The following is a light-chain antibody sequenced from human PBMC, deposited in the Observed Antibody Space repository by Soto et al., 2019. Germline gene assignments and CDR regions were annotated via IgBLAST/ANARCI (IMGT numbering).Light chain of an antibody. CDR2: KAS. J-gene: IGKJ1*01. V-gene: IGKV1-5*03. CDR3: QEYGTSFTWT. CDR1: QSIKNW. Sequence: DIPMTQSPSTLSASVGDRVTITCRASQSIKNWLAWYQQKPGEAPKLLIYKASTLESGVPSRFSGSGSGTEFTLTISSLQPEDFATYFCQEYGTSFTWTFGQGTKVEIK.